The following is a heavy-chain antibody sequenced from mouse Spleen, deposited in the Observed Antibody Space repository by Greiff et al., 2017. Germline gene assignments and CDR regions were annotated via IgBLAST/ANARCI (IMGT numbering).Heavy chain of an antibody. CDR3: ARDATMITLPPYFDV. V-gene: IGHV7-3*02. D-gene: IGHD2-4*01. CDR2: IRNKANGYTT. J-gene: IGHJ1*01. CDR1: GFTFTDYY. Sequence: EVQRVESGGGLVQPGGSLRLSCATSGFTFTDYYMSWVRQPPGKALEWLGFIRNKANGYTTEYSASVKGRFTISRDNSQSILYLQMNTLRAEDSATYYCARDATMITLPPYFDVWGAGTTVTVSS.